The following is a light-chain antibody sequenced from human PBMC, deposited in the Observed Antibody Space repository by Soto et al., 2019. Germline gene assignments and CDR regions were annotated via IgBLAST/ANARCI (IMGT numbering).Light chain of an antibody. CDR3: QQYNNLPFT. J-gene: IGKJ3*01. V-gene: IGKV3-15*01. CDR1: QSVSSN. CDR2: GAS. Sequence: EIVMTQSPATLSVSPGERATLSCRASQSVSSNLAWYQQKPGQAPRLLIYGASTRPTGIPARFSGSGSGTEFTLTISSLQSEDFAVYYCQQYNNLPFTFGPGTKVDIK.